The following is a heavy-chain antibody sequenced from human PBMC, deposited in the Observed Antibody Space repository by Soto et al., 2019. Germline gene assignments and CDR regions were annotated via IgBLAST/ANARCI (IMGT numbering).Heavy chain of an antibody. Sequence: PSETLSLTCTVSGGSITNYYWSWIRPPAGKGLEWIGRIYTKERTNYNLSFRNRATMSVDTSKNQFSLKLDAVTAADTAVYYCARDDYKDGGNNWFDPWGQGTLVTVSS. CDR2: IYTKERT. CDR3: ARDDYKDGGNNWFDP. D-gene: IGHD3-16*01. V-gene: IGHV4-4*07. CDR1: GGSITNYY. J-gene: IGHJ5*02.